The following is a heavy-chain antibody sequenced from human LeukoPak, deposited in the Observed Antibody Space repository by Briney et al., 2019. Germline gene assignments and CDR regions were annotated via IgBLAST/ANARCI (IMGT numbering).Heavy chain of an antibody. V-gene: IGHV4-31*03. Sequence: SETLSLTCTVSGASINSAGYYWSWIRQLPGKGLEWIGYISYTGSTYYNPSLRSRVIISRDTSKNQFSLKLSSVTAADTAIYYCARGDYWGQGTLVTVSS. CDR3: ARGDY. CDR2: ISYTGST. J-gene: IGHJ4*02. CDR1: GASINSAGYY.